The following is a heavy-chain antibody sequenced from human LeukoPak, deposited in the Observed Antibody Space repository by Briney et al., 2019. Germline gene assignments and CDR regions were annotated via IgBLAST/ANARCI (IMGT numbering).Heavy chain of an antibody. D-gene: IGHD6-19*01. CDR3: AKGIYSSGWSYFDY. CDR2: LSGIGITT. V-gene: IGHV3-23*01. CDR1: GFTFKSYG. Sequence: GGSLRLSCAASGFTFKSYGMHWVRQAPGKGLEWVSTLSGIGITTYYADSVKGRFTISRDNSKNTLYLQMNSLRAEDTAVYYCAKGIYSSGWSYFDYWGHGTLVTVSS. J-gene: IGHJ4*01.